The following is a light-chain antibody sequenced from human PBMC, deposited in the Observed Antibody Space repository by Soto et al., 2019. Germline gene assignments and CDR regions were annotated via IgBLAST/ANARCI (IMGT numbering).Light chain of an antibody. CDR2: AAS. CDR3: QQYYDWPIT. Sequence: EIVLTQSPATLSVSPLESASLXCRASQGISSLLAWYQQKPGQDPRLLIYAASTRAAGIPARFSGSGSGTDFTLTISSLQSEDFAVYYCQQYYDWPITFGQGTRLEIK. V-gene: IGKV3-15*01. J-gene: IGKJ5*01. CDR1: QGISSL.